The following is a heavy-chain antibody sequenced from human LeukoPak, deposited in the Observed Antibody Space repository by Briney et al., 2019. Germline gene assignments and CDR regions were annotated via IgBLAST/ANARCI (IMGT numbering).Heavy chain of an antibody. CDR1: GYTFTSYG. CDR2: ISAYNGNT. Sequence: ASVKASCKASGYTFTSYGISWVRQAPGQGLEWMGWISAYNGNTNYAQKLQGRVTMTTDTSTSTAYMELRSLRSDDTAVYYCARDDGSSSWVNDAFDIWGQGTMVTVSS. D-gene: IGHD6-13*01. CDR3: ARDDGSSSWVNDAFDI. J-gene: IGHJ3*02. V-gene: IGHV1-18*01.